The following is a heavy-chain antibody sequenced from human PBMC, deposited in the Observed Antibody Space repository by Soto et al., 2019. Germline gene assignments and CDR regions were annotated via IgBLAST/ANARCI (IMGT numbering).Heavy chain of an antibody. CDR1: GGSFGNSA. CDR2: FIPVYRTL. V-gene: IGHV1-69*01. CDR3: ATGVIWIGYFTVDS. D-gene: IGHD3-3*01. J-gene: IGHJ4*02. Sequence: QVLLVQSGAEVKKPGSSVKISCKASGGSFGNSAINWVRQTPGQGLGWLGGFIPVYRTLNYAQKFQGRVPFTADESTGTAYMTLNSLASNDTAVYYCATGVIWIGYFTVDSWGQGTRVTVSS.